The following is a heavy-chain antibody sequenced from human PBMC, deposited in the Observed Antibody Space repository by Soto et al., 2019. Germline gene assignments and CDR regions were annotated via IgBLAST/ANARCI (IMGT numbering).Heavy chain of an antibody. V-gene: IGHV1-69*01. J-gene: IGHJ4*02. D-gene: IGHD5-18*01. CDR1: GGTFRSYA. Sequence: QVQLVQSGAEVKKPGSSVKVSCKASGGTFRSYAISWVRQAPGQGLEWMGGISPIFGTANYAQKFQGRVTITADESTSTAYMELSSLRSEDTAVYYCARPGYSGREGYFDYWGQGTLVTVSS. CDR3: ARPGYSGREGYFDY. CDR2: ISPIFGTA.